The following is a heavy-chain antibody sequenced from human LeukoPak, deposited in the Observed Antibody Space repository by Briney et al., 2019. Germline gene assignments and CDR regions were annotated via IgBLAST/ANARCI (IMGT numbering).Heavy chain of an antibody. CDR3: ARGGFSGYESAYYYYGMGV. CDR1: GYTFTGYY. J-gene: IGHJ6*02. Sequence: GASVKVSCKASGYTFTGYYMHWVRQAPGQGLEWMGWINPNSGGTNYAQKFQGRVTMTRDTSISTAYMELSRLRSDDTAVYYCARGGFSGYESAYYYYGMGVWGQGTTVTVSS. D-gene: IGHD5-12*01. CDR2: INPNSGGT. V-gene: IGHV1-2*02.